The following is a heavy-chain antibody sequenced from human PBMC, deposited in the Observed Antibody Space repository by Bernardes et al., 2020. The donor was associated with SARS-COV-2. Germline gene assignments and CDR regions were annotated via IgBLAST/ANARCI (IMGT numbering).Heavy chain of an antibody. CDR1: GYTFTGYY. J-gene: IGHJ3*02. CDR3: ARDDCSSTSCLTDAFDI. Sequence: ASLQVSCKASGYTFTGYYMHWVRQAPGQGLEWLGWINPNSGGTNYAQKFQGRVTMTRDTSISTAYMELSRLRSDDTAVYYCARDDCSSTSCLTDAFDIWGQGTMVTVSS. D-gene: IGHD2-2*01. CDR2: INPNSGGT. V-gene: IGHV1-2*02.